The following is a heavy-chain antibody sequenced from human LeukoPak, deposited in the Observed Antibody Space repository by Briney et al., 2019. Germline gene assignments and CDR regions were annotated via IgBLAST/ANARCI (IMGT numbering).Heavy chain of an antibody. CDR2: IYYSGST. D-gene: IGHD3-9*01. CDR3: ARLRYFDWSALDY. CDR1: GGSISSSSYY. J-gene: IGHJ4*02. V-gene: IGHV4-39*07. Sequence: PSETLSLTCTVSGGSISSSSYYWGWIRQPPGKGLEWIGSIYYSGSTYYNPSLKSRVTISVDRSKNQFSLKLSSVTAADTAVYYCARLRYFDWSALDYWGQGTLVTVSS.